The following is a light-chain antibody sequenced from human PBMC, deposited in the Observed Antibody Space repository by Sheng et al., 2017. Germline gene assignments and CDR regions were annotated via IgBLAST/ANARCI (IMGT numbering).Light chain of an antibody. Sequence: DTVMTQSPLSLSVTLGQAASISCRSSRGLGHSDGNTYLYWFHQRPGQTPRRLLSKISKRDSGVPDRFGGSGSGTDFTLTISRVETEDVGVYYCMQGTNWPATFGQGTKVEI. CDR2: KIS. CDR1: RGLGHSDGNTY. J-gene: IGKJ1*01. CDR3: MQGTNWPAT. V-gene: IGKV2-30*02.